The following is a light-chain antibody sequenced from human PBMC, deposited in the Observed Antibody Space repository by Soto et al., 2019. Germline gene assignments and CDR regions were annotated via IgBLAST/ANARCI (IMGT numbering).Light chain of an antibody. V-gene: IGKV3-11*01. J-gene: IGKJ5*01. Sequence: DTALAQTLATASLSPGERISVSAVSSQSGSTYLAWYQQKPGQAPRLLIYDASNRVTGIPARFGGSGCGTVSTLTISRLEPDDFAVYYCQQRSNWQITFGQGTRLEIK. CDR3: QQRSNWQIT. CDR2: DAS. CDR1: QSGSTY.